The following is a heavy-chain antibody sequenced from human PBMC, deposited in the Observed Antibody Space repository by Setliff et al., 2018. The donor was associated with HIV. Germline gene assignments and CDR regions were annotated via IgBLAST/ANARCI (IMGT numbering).Heavy chain of an antibody. CDR2: FDPEDGET. D-gene: IGHD2-2*01. CDR1: GFTLREVS. V-gene: IGHV1-24*01. Sequence: ASVKVSCKVSGFTLREVSMHWVRQAPAKGLEWMGYFDPEDGETVYALKFQGRVTMTEDTSTDIAYMELSGLRSEDTAVYYCAIDMVGGWLRPMPDFWGQGALVTVSS. J-gene: IGHJ4*02. CDR3: AIDMVGGWLRPMPDF.